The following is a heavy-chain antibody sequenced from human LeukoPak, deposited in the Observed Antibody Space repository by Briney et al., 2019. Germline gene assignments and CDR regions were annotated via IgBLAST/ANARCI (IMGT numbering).Heavy chain of an antibody. D-gene: IGHD3-10*01. Sequence: KASQTLSLTCTVSGGSISSGDYYWSWIRQPPGKGLEWIGYIYYSGSTYCNPSLKSRVTISVDTSKNQFSLKLSSVTAADTAVYYCASTGEGGNGSEEITDYWGQGTLVTVSS. J-gene: IGHJ4*02. CDR3: ASTGEGGNGSEEITDY. V-gene: IGHV4-30-4*01. CDR2: IYYSGST. CDR1: GGSISSGDYY.